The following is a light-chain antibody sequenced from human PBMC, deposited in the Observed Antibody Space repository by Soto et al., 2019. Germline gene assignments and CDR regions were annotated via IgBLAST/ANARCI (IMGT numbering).Light chain of an antibody. V-gene: IGKV1-17*03. Sequence: DIQMTQSPSVLSASVGDRVTITCRASQGVGTYLAWFQQKPGKVHKRLIFAATSLQGGVPTRFRGSGSGTEFTLTISSLQPEDFATYYCLQHKTFLTFGGGTRVEIK. CDR3: LQHKTFLT. CDR1: QGVGTY. CDR2: AAT. J-gene: IGKJ4*01.